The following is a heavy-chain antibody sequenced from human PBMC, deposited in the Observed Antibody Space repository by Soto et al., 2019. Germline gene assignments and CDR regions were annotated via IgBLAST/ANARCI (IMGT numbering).Heavy chain of an antibody. D-gene: IGHD6-13*01. CDR2: IYYSGST. Sequence: PSETLSLTCTVSGGSISSYYWSWIRQPPGKGLEWIGYIYYSGSTNYNPSLKSRVTISVDTSKNQFSLKLSSVTAADTAVYYCARRRIAAAGTYYYYYMDVWGKGTTVTVSS. V-gene: IGHV4-59*08. J-gene: IGHJ6*03. CDR3: ARRRIAAAGTYYYYYMDV. CDR1: GGSISSYY.